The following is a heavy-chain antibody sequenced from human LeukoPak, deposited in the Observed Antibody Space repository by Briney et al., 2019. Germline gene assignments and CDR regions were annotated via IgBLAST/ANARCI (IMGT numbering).Heavy chain of an antibody. D-gene: IGHD2-15*01. Sequence: PGGYLRLSCAASGFTVSSNYMSWVRQAPGKGLEWVSVIYSGGSTYYADSVKGRFTISRDNSKNTLYLQMNSLRAEDTAVYYCARGCSPDPFRMDVWGQGTTVTVSS. CDR3: ARGCSPDPFRMDV. J-gene: IGHJ6*02. V-gene: IGHV3-66*02. CDR2: IYSGGST. CDR1: GFTVSSNY.